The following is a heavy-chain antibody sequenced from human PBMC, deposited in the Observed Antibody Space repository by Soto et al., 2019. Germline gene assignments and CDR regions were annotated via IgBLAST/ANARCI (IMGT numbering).Heavy chain of an antibody. Sequence: GGSLRLSCAASGFTFSNAWMNWVRQAPGKGLEWVGRIKSKTDGGTTDYAAPVKGRFTISRDDSKNTLYLQMNSLKTEATAVYYCTTGTGGGDGYNFVSAFDIWGQGTMVTVSS. J-gene: IGHJ3*02. CDR2: IKSKTDGGTT. CDR1: GFTFSNAW. D-gene: IGHD5-12*01. V-gene: IGHV3-15*07. CDR3: TTGTGGGDGYNFVSAFDI.